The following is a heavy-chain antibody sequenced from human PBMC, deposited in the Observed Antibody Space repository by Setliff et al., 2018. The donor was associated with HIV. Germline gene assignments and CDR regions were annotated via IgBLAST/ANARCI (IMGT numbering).Heavy chain of an antibody. Sequence: SETLSLTCTVSSSISSGGYYWTWIRQPAGKGLEWIGHVSTSGNTNYNPSLKSRITISLDTSKNRFSLKLSSVTAADTAIYYCALLYPYSGYLGYWGQGTLVTVSS. J-gene: IGHJ4*02. V-gene: IGHV4-61*09. CDR2: VSTSGNT. CDR1: SSISSGGYY. CDR3: ALLYPYSGYLGY. D-gene: IGHD1-26*01.